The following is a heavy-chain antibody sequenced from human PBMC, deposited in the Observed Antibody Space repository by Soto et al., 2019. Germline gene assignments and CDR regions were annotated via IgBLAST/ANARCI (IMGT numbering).Heavy chain of an antibody. Sequence: GGSLRLSCADSGFTFSTYAKSLVSLLLRNGLHWESAISRSATTTFYADTVQGRFIITKDNTWNTLYLQMSRLIIDDRAVYYCAHPRGYGVFDAYDIWGKGTMATVSS. J-gene: IGHJ3*02. D-gene: IGHD4-17*01. V-gene: IGHV3-23*01. CDR1: GFTFSTYA. CDR2: ISRSATTT. CDR3: AHPRGYGVFDAYDI.